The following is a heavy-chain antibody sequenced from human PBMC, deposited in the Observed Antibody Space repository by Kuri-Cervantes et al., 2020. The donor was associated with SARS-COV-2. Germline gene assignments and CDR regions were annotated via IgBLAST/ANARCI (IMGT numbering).Heavy chain of an antibody. CDR2: ISYDRSNK. V-gene: IGHV3-30-3*01. D-gene: IGHD3-10*01. J-gene: IGHJ6*02. CDR3: ARDLMVRGVIGYYYYYGMDV. CDR1: GFTFSSYA. Sequence: WGSLSLSCTASGFTFSSYAMHWVRQDPGKGLEWVAVISYDRSNKYYADPVKGRFTITRDNSKNTLYLHMNSLRAEDTAVYYCARDLMVRGVIGYYYYYGMDVWGQGTTVTVSS.